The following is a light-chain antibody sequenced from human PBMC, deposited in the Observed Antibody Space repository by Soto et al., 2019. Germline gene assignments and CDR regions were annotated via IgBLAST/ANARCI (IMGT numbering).Light chain of an antibody. CDR1: STDVGVDNY. Sequence: QSALTQPASVSGSPGQSITISCTATSTDVGVDNYVAWYQQYPGKAPKLMIYEVINRPSGVSNRFSGSKSGNTASLIISGLHAEDEADYYCSSYTSSSTLVFGGGTKLTVL. J-gene: IGLJ2*01. CDR3: SSYTSSSTLV. V-gene: IGLV2-14*01. CDR2: EVI.